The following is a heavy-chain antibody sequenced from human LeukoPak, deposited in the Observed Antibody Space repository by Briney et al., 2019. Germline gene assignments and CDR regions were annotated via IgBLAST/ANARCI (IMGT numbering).Heavy chain of an antibody. D-gene: IGHD5-12*01. CDR1: GFTFSSYG. Sequence: TGGSLRLSCAASGFTFSSYGMHWVRQAPGKGLEWVADISYDGSDKFYADSVKGRFTISRDSSKNTLYLQMNSLRPEDTAVYYCARARPSMWIDYWGQGTLVTVSS. CDR3: ARARPSMWIDY. V-gene: IGHV3-30*03. CDR2: ISYDGSDK. J-gene: IGHJ4*02.